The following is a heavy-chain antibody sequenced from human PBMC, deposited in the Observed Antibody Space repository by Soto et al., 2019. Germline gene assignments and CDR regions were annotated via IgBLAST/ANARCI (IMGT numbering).Heavy chain of an antibody. V-gene: IGHV1-46*03. CDR2: INPSGGST. CDR3: ASRIKDYYDSSGLDAFDI. J-gene: IGHJ3*02. Sequence: GASVKVSCKAPGYTFTSYYMHWVRQAPGQGLEWMGIINPSGGSTSYAQKFQGRVTMTRDTSTSTVYMELSSLRSEDTAVYYCASRIKDYYDSSGLDAFDIWGQGTMVTVSS. CDR1: GYTFTSYY. D-gene: IGHD3-22*01.